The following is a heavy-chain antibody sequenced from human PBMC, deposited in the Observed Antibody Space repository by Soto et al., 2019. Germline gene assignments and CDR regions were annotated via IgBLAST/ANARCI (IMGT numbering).Heavy chain of an antibody. D-gene: IGHD6-6*01. V-gene: IGHV3-30-3*01. CDR2: ISYDGSNK. CDR1: GFTFSSYA. J-gene: IGHJ4*02. CDR3: ARDIGKQLVKRFDY. Sequence: GGSLRLSCAASGFTFSSYAMHWVRQAPGKGLEWVAVISYDGSNKYYADSVKGRFTISRDNSKNTLYLQMNSLRAEDTAVYYCARDIGKQLVKRFDYWGQGTLVTVSS.